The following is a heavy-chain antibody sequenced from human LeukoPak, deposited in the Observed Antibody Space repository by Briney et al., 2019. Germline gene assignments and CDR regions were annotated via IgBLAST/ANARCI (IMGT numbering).Heavy chain of an antibody. CDR3: ARGELLVDY. Sequence: ASVKVSCKASGYPFTDQFINWVRQAPGRGLEWMGWINPNSGDTNYEQRFQGRVTMTRDTSISTAYMDLTRLASDDTAVYYCARGELLVDYWGQGTLVTVSP. D-gene: IGHD3-10*01. V-gene: IGHV1-2*02. J-gene: IGHJ4*02. CDR1: GYPFTDQF. CDR2: INPNSGDT.